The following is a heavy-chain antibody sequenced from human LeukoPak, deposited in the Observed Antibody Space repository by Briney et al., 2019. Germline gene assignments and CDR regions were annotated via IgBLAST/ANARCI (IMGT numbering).Heavy chain of an antibody. J-gene: IGHJ4*02. D-gene: IGHD6-6*01. CDR1: GGSISSGGYY. V-gene: IGHV4-31*03. Sequence: PSETLSLTCTVSGGSISSGGYYWSWIRQHPGKGLEWIGYIYYSGSTYYNPSLKSRVTISVDTSKNQFSLKLSSVTAADTAVYYCARAKYSSSSGVDYWGQGTLVTVSS. CDR3: ARAKYSSSSGVDY. CDR2: IYYSGST.